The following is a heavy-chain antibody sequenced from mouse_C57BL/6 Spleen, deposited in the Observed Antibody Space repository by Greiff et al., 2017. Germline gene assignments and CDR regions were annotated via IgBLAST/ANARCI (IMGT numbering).Heavy chain of an antibody. D-gene: IGHD6-1*01. Sequence: VQLKESGGGLVKPGGSLKLSCAASGFTFSDYGMHWVRQAPEKGLEWVAYISSGSSTIYYADTVKGRFTISRDNAKNTLFLQMTSLRSEDTAMYYCARRELRGAMDYWGQGTSVTVSS. CDR2: ISSGSSTI. CDR3: ARRELRGAMDY. CDR1: GFTFSDYG. V-gene: IGHV5-17*01. J-gene: IGHJ4*01.